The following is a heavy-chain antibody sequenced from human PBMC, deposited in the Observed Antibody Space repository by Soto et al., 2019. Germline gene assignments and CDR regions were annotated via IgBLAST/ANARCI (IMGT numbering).Heavy chain of an antibody. Sequence: SETLSLTCPCSGCSGTRGRYCLRWLRPPPGKGLEWIGYIYYSGSTIYNPSLKSRLTMSVDTSKNQFSLRLTSATAADTAVYYCARLDPRRYFDYWGQGSRVNVS. CDR1: GCSGTRGRYC. V-gene: IGHV4-61*01. CDR2: IYYSGST. J-gene: IGHJ4*02. CDR3: ARLDPRRYFDY.